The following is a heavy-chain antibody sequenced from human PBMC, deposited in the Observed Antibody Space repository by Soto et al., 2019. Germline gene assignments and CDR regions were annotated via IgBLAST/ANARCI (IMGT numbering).Heavy chain of an antibody. CDR3: ARDESIAVAFDI. V-gene: IGHV1-69*13. CDR1: GATFSSYA. J-gene: IGHJ3*02. Sequence: PVKVSCKASGATFSSYAISWVRQAPGQGLEWMGGIITIFGTANYAQKFQGRVTITADESTSTAYMELSSLRSEDTAVYYCARDESIAVAFDIWGQGTMVTVSS. CDR2: IITIFGTA. D-gene: IGHD6-6*01.